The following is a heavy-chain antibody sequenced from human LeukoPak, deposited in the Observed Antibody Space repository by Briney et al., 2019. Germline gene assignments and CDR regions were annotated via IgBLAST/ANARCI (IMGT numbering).Heavy chain of an antibody. Sequence: GGSLRLSCAASGFTFTSYSMNWVRQAPGKGLGWVSTIRGGGGSTYYADSVKGRFTISRDNSKNTLYLQVNSLRAEDTAVYYCAKGGKWDVTPFDYWGQGTLVTVSS. D-gene: IGHD1-26*01. CDR1: GFTFTSYS. CDR3: AKGGKWDVTPFDY. V-gene: IGHV3-23*01. J-gene: IGHJ4*02. CDR2: IRGGGGST.